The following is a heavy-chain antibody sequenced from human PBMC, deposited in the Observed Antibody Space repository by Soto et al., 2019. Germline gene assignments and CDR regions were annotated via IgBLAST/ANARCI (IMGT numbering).Heavy chain of an antibody. D-gene: IGHD5-12*01. CDR3: ARPGGGATATLYYYYFYMDV. CDR1: GDTFSDYY. CDR2: INPNSGAT. J-gene: IGHJ6*03. Sequence: QVQLVQSGAEVRKPGASVTVSCRTSGDTFSDYYIHWVRQAPGQGLEWMGWINPNSGATNYAQKFRGWVTMTRDTAIRTVYMQLRPLRPDDTAVYYCARPGGGATATLYYYYFYMDVWGTWTTVTVSS. V-gene: IGHV1-2*04.